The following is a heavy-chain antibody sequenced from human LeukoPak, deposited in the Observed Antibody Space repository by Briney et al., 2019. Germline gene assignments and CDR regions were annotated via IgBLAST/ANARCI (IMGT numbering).Heavy chain of an antibody. CDR1: GFTFSSYG. CDR2: ISYDGSSK. V-gene: IGHV3-30*18. Sequence: GGSLRLSCAASGFTFSSYGMHWVRQAPGKGLEWVAVISYDGSSKYYADSVKGRFTISRDNSKNTLYLQMNSLRAEDTAVYYCAKDSSGYDPLWYWGQGTLVTVSS. D-gene: IGHD5-12*01. CDR3: AKDSSGYDPLWY. J-gene: IGHJ4*02.